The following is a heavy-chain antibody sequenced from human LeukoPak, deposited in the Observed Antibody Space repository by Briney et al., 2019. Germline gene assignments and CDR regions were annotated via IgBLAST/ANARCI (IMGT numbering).Heavy chain of an antibody. V-gene: IGHV1-46*01. Sequence: ASVKVSCKASGYTFTSYYMHWVRQAPGQGLEWMGIINPSGGSTSYAQEFQGRVTMTRDTSTSTVYMELSSLRSEDTAVYYCATHPTRMTTGPIGDYWGQGTLVTVSS. CDR2: INPSGGST. J-gene: IGHJ4*02. D-gene: IGHD4-17*01. CDR1: GYTFTSYY. CDR3: ATHPTRMTTGPIGDY.